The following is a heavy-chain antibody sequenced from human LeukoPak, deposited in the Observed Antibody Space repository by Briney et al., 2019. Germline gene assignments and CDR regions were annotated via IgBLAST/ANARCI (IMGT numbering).Heavy chain of an antibody. V-gene: IGHV3-23*01. CDR1: GFTFSTYV. Sequence: PGGSLRLSCAASGFTFSTYVMSWVRQAAGKGLEWVSGISGGGDITYYADSVKGRFTISRDNSKNTLYLQMNSQRAEDTVVYYCAKGSGYDTDFDYWGQGTLVSVSS. CDR2: ISGGGDIT. J-gene: IGHJ4*02. CDR3: AKGSGYDTDFDY. D-gene: IGHD5-12*01.